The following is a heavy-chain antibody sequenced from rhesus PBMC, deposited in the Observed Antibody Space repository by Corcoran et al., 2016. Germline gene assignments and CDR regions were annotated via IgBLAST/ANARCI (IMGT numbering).Heavy chain of an antibody. V-gene: IGHV4-106*01. CDR1: GGSISDDYY. J-gene: IGHJ4*01. Sequence: QVQLQESGPGLVKPSETLSLTCAVSGGSISDDYYWSWIRQPPGKGLEWIGYIYGSVGGTNYNPSLKNRVTMSIDTSKNQFSLKLSSVTAAETAVYYGARGGYSQRNWGQGVLVTVSS. D-gene: IGHD1-44*02. CDR2: IYGSVGGT. CDR3: ARGGYSQRN.